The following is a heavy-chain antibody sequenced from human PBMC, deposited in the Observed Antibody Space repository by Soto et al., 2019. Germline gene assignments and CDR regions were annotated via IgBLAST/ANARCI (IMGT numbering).Heavy chain of an antibody. CDR3: ARDFRHDYGDYVDYYYYMDV. V-gene: IGHV4-31*03. CDR1: GGSISRGGYY. Sequence: SSETLSLTFTVSGGSISRGGYYWSWIRQHPGKGLEWIGYIYYSGSTYYNPSLKSRVTISVDTSKNQFSLKLSSVTAADTAVYYCARDFRHDYGDYVDYYYYMDVWGKGTTVTVSS. D-gene: IGHD4-17*01. J-gene: IGHJ6*03. CDR2: IYYSGST.